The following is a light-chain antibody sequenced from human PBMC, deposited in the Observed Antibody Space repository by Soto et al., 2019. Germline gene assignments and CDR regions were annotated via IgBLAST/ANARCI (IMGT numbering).Light chain of an antibody. V-gene: IGLV2-14*01. CDR3: SSYTSSSTLD. J-gene: IGLJ1*01. Sequence: QSALTQSASVSGSPGQSITISCTGTSSDVGGYNYVSWYQQHPGKAPKLMIYEVSNRPSGVSNRFSGSKSGNTASLTISGLQAEDEADYYCSSYTSSSTLDFGTGTKLTVL. CDR2: EVS. CDR1: SSDVGGYNY.